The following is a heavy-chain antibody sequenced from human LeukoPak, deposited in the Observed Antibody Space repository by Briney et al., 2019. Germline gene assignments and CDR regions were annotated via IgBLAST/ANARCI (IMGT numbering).Heavy chain of an antibody. V-gene: IGHV1-18*01. Sequence: VASVKVSCKASGYTFTSYGISRVRQAPGQGLEWMGWISAYNGNTNYAQKLQGRVTMTTDTSTSTAYMELRSLRSDDTAVYYCARDRFDLIAVAGTGFDYWGQGTLVTVSS. CDR1: GYTFTSYG. D-gene: IGHD6-19*01. J-gene: IGHJ4*02. CDR3: ARDRFDLIAVAGTGFDY. CDR2: ISAYNGNT.